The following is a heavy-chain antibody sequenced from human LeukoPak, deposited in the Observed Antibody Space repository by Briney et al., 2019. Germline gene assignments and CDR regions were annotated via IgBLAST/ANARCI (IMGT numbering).Heavy chain of an antibody. CDR1: GFTFSSYW. V-gene: IGHV3-7*04. J-gene: IGHJ5*02. Sequence: GGSLRLSCAASGFTFSSYWMSWVRQAPGKGLEWVANIKQDGSEKYYVDSVKGRFAISRDNAKNSLYLQMNSLRAEDTAVYYCARAYGVVAFDPWGQGTLVTVSS. CDR2: IKQDGSEK. CDR3: ARAYGVVAFDP. D-gene: IGHD4-17*01.